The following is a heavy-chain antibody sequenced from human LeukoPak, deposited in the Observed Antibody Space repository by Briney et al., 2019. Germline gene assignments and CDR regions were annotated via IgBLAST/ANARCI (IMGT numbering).Heavy chain of an antibody. CDR2: MNPNSGNT. J-gene: IGHJ5*02. V-gene: IGHV1-8*01. Sequence: ASVKVSCKASGYTFISYDINGVRQATGQGLEWMGWMNPNSGNTGYAQKFQGRVTMTRNTSISTAYMELSSLTSEDTAVYYCARGGGSWNWFDPWGRGTLVTVSS. CDR3: ARGGGSWNWFDP. CDR1: GYTFISYD. D-gene: IGHD2-15*01.